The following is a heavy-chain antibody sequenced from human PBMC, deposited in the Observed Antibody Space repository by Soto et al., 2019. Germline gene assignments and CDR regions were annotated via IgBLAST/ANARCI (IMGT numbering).Heavy chain of an antibody. CDR1: GGTFSSYA. CDR3: AIRWVVGATDPHPYYYYGREV. CDR2: IIPIFGTA. V-gene: IGHV1-69*01. J-gene: IGHJ6*02. Sequence: QVQLVQSGAEVKKPGSSVKVSCKASGGTFSSYAISWVRQAPGQGLEWMGGIIPIFGTANYAQKFQGRVTITADESTSTAYMELSSLRCEATAVYYCAIRWVVGATDPHPYYYYGREVWGQGTTVTVSS. D-gene: IGHD1-26*01.